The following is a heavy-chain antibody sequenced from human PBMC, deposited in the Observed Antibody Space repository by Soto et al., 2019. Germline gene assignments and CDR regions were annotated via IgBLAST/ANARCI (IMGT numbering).Heavy chain of an antibody. J-gene: IGHJ6*03. CDR1: GYTFTGYY. D-gene: IGHD2-2*01. Sequence: ASVKVSCKASGYTFTGYYMHWVRQAPGQGLEWMGWINPNSGGTNYAQKFQGWVTMTTDTSISTAYMELSRLRSDDTAVYYCARDGRYCSSTSCSKGYYYYYMDVWGKGTTVTVSS. CDR3: ARDGRYCSSTSCSKGYYYYYMDV. CDR2: INPNSGGT. V-gene: IGHV1-2*04.